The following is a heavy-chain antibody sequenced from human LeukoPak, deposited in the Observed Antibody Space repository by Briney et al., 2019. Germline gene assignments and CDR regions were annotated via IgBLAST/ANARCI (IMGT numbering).Heavy chain of an antibody. Sequence: SENLSLTCSVSGDSISSYYWNWLRQPPGKGLEWIANIYYNGHTNYNPSLKSRVTISVDTSKNKFSLKLSSVTAADTAVYYCARSLYSYGSDSFDIWGQGTMVTVSS. J-gene: IGHJ3*02. CDR1: GDSISSYY. CDR2: IYYNGHT. CDR3: ARSLYSYGSDSFDI. D-gene: IGHD3-10*01. V-gene: IGHV4-59*01.